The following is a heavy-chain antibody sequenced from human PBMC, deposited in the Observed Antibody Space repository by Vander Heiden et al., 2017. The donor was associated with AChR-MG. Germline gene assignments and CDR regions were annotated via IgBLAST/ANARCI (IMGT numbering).Heavy chain of an antibody. CDR2: ISSSSSYI. J-gene: IGHJ5*02. Sequence: EVQLVESGGGLVKPGGSLSLSCAASGFPFSSYSMNWVRQAPGKGLEWVSSISSSSSYIYYADSVKGRFTISRDNAKNSLYLQMNSLRAEDTAVYYCARDDSGDDWFTDWGQGTLVTVSS. CDR3: ARDDSGDDWFTD. CDR1: GFPFSSYS. D-gene: IGHD4-17*01. V-gene: IGHV3-21*01.